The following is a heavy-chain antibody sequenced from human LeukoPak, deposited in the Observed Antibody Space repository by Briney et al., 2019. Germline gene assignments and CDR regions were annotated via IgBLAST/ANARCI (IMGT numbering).Heavy chain of an antibody. CDR2: ISWNSGSI. V-gene: IGHV3-9*03. Sequence: GGSLRLSCIASGFTFDDYAMHWVRQAPGKGLEWVSGISWNSGSIGYADSVKGRFTISRDNAKNSLYLQMNSLRAEDMALYYCAKAVRPSVAGSSAFDIWGQGTMVTVSS. J-gene: IGHJ3*02. CDR3: AKAVRPSVAGSSAFDI. CDR1: GFTFDDYA. D-gene: IGHD6-19*01.